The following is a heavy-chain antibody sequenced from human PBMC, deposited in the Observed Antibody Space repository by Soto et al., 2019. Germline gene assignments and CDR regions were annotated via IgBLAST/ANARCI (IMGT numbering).Heavy chain of an antibody. Sequence: SXRXSCAASGFTFSXCYMSWLLQAPGKGLEWVSYISSSSSYTNYADSVKGRFNISRENAKNSLYLQMNSLTAEDTALYYCARDASAAGNPQYAFDIWGQGTMATVSS. CDR3: ARDASAAGNPQYAFDI. J-gene: IGHJ3*02. CDR1: GFTFSXCY. V-gene: IGHV3-11*06. CDR2: ISSSSSYT. D-gene: IGHD6-13*01.